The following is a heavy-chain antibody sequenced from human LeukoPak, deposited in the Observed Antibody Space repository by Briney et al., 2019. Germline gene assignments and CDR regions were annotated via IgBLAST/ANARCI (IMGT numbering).Heavy chain of an antibody. D-gene: IGHD1-26*01. CDR2: ISSSSSYT. Sequence: GGSLRLSCAASGFTFSDYYMSWIRQAPGKGLERVSYISSSSSYTNYADSVKGRFTISRDNAKNSLYLQMNSLRAEDTAVYYCARDTPRELPYYYGMDVWGQGTTVTVSS. J-gene: IGHJ6*02. CDR3: ARDTPRELPYYYGMDV. CDR1: GFTFSDYY. V-gene: IGHV3-11*05.